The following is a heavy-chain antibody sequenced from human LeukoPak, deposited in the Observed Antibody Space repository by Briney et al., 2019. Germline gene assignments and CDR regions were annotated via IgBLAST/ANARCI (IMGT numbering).Heavy chain of an antibody. D-gene: IGHD6-13*01. Sequence: VASVKVSCKASGYTFTSYGISWVRQAPGQGLEWMGWISAYNGNTNYAQKLQGRVTMTTDTSTSTAYMELRSLRSDDTAVYYCGRFSSSWSDFDYWGQGTLVTVSS. J-gene: IGHJ4*02. CDR2: ISAYNGNT. CDR3: GRFSSSWSDFDY. CDR1: GYTFTSYG. V-gene: IGHV1-18*01.